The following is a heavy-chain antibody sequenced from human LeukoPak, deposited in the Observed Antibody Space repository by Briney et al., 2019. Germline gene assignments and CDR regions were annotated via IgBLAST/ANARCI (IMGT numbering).Heavy chain of an antibody. D-gene: IGHD3-3*01. J-gene: IGHJ4*02. CDR2: ISGSGSTI. CDR3: ASRFTRSPRVD. V-gene: IGHV3-11*01. CDR1: GFTFSDHY. Sequence: PGGSLRLSCAVSGFTFSDHYVSWIRQAPGKGLEWVSYISGSGSTIYYAESVKGRFTISRDNAKNSMYLQMNSLRAEDTAVYYCASRFTRSPRVDWGLGTLVTVSS.